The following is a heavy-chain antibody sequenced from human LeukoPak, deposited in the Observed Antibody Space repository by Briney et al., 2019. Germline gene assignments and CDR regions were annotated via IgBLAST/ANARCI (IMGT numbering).Heavy chain of an antibody. D-gene: IGHD1-26*01. Sequence: GASVKVSCKASGYTFTGYYMHWVRQAPGQGLEWMGWINPNSGGTNYAQKFQGWVTMTRDTSISTAYMELSRLRSDDTAVYYCARGGGGSYYGSSYNWFDPWGQGTLVTVSS. J-gene: IGHJ5*02. V-gene: IGHV1-2*04. CDR3: ARGGGGSYYGSSYNWFDP. CDR2: INPNSGGT. CDR1: GYTFTGYY.